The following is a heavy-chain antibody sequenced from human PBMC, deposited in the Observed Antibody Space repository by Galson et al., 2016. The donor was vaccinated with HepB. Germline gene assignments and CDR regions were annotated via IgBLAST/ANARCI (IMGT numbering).Heavy chain of an antibody. J-gene: IGHJ4*02. Sequence: LSLTCAVYGGSFSGYYWSWIRQPPGKGLEWIGEINHSGSTNYNPSLKSRVTISVDTSKKQFSLKLSSVTAADTAVYYCARGRALYSRGWYPYGKYYFDYWGQGTLVTVSS. CDR3: ARGRALYSRGWYPYGKYYFDY. CDR1: GGSFSGYY. CDR2: INHSGST. V-gene: IGHV4-34*01. D-gene: IGHD6-19*01.